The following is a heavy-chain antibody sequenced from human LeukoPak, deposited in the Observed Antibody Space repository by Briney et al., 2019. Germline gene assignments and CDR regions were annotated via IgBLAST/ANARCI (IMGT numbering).Heavy chain of an antibody. Sequence: AGGSLRLSCAASGFTFSSYGMSWVRQAPGKGLEWVSGISGSGGSAYYADSVKGRFTISRDNSKNTLYLQMNSLRAEDTAVYYCAAEKGRSGGSWDDDAFGIWGQGTMVTVSS. CDR1: GFTFSSYG. CDR2: ISGSGGSA. V-gene: IGHV3-23*01. CDR3: AAEKGRSGGSWDDDAFGI. D-gene: IGHD2-15*01. J-gene: IGHJ3*02.